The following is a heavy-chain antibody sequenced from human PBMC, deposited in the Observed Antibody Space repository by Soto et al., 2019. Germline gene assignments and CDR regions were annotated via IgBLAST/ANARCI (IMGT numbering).Heavy chain of an antibody. Sequence: QVQLQQSGPGLVKPSETLSLTCTVSGGSIRSYYWSWIRQPAGKALEWIGRIYTSGTTNYNPSLKSRVTILLATSKTQFSLDLSSVTDADTAVYYCAREGSSGFGMDVWGQGTTVTVSS. J-gene: IGHJ6*02. D-gene: IGHD6-25*01. CDR3: AREGSSGFGMDV. CDR1: GGSIRSYY. CDR2: IYTSGTT. V-gene: IGHV4-4*07.